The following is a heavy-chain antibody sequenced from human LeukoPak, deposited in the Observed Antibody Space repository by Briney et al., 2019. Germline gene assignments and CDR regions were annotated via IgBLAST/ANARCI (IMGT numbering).Heavy chain of an antibody. Sequence: SETLSLTCTVSGGSISSYCWTWIRQPPGKGLEWIGYAHSSGNTNYKPSLRSRVTISLDASKNQFSLKLTSVTAADTALYYCARQISGYDWLFDTWGQGTLVTVSS. CDR2: AHSSGNT. V-gene: IGHV4-4*09. CDR3: ARQISGYDWLFDT. J-gene: IGHJ4*02. D-gene: IGHD5-12*01. CDR1: GGSISSYC.